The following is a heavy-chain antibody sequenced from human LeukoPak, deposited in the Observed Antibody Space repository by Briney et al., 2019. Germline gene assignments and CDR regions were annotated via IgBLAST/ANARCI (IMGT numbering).Heavy chain of an antibody. D-gene: IGHD3-3*01. CDR1: GGSISSSSYY. CDR2: IYYSGST. V-gene: IGHV4-39*01. J-gene: IGHJ5*02. Sequence: PSETLSLTCTVSGGSISSSSYYWGWIRQPPGKGLEWIGSIYYSGSTYYNPSLKSRVTISVDTSKNQFSLKLSSVTAADTAVYYCARGPRITIFGVAANWFDPWGQGTLVTVSS. CDR3: ARGPRITIFGVAANWFDP.